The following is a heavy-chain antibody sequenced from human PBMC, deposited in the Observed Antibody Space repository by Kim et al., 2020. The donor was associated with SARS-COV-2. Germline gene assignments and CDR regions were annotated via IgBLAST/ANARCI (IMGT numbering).Heavy chain of an antibody. CDR2: IKSDGSEK. V-gene: IGHV3-7*01. CDR1: GFTFSGYW. Sequence: GGSLRLSCAASGFTFSGYWMSWVRQAPGKRLEWVANIKSDGSEKYYVDSMKGRFTISRDNAKNSLYLQMNSLRAEDTAVYYCATYSSSRAVWGQGTLVTVSS. J-gene: IGHJ4*02. CDR3: ATYSSSRAV. D-gene: IGHD6-13*01.